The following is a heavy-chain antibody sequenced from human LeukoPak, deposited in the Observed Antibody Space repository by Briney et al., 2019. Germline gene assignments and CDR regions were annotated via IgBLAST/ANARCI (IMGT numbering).Heavy chain of an antibody. CDR3: ARVQVVVVAATPSAIFDC. D-gene: IGHD2-15*01. CDR1: GGSISSYY. CDR2: IYTSGST. J-gene: IGHJ4*02. Sequence: SETLSLTCTVSGGSISSYYWSWIRQPAGKGLEWIGRIYTSGSTNYNPSLESRVTMSVDTSKNQFSLKLSSVTAADTAVYYCARVQVVVVAATPSAIFDCWGQGTLVTVSS. V-gene: IGHV4-4*07.